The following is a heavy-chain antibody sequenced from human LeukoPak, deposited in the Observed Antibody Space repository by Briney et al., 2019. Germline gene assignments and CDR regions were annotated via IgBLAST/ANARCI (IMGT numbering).Heavy chain of an antibody. CDR1: GGSISSGSYY. J-gene: IGHJ6*03. Sequence: PSETLSLTCTVSGGSISSGSYYWSWIRQPAGKGLEWIGRIYTSGSTNYNPSLKSRVTISVDTSKNQFSLKLSSVTAADTAVYYCARVLCPLYSGSYYCYYYYYMDVWGKGTTVTVSS. V-gene: IGHV4-61*02. CDR2: IYTSGST. D-gene: IGHD1-26*01. CDR3: ARVLCPLYSGSYYCYYYYYMDV.